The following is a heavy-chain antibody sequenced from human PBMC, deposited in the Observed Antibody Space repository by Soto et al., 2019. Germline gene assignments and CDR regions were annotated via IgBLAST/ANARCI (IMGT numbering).Heavy chain of an antibody. CDR3: ARGGAYDGYETLHY. CDR2: IKSDGGRT. CDR1: GFTFSRNW. Sequence: GGSLRLSCAASGFTFSRNWMHWVRQVPGKGLVWVSGIKSDGGRTTYADSVKGRFTISRDNGNNTLYLQMNSLRAEDTALYYCARGGAYDGYETLHYWGQGTLVTVSS. D-gene: IGHD5-12*01. J-gene: IGHJ4*02. V-gene: IGHV3-74*01.